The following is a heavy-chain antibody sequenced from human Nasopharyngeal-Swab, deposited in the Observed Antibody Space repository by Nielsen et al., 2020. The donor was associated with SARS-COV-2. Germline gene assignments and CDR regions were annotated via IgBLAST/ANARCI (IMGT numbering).Heavy chain of an antibody. CDR2: ISGSGDISGSGGGT. D-gene: IGHD3-16*01. V-gene: IGHV3-23*01. CDR3: ARESQGGAMDS. Sequence: GGSLRLSCVASGSSFRTYGMSWVRQAPGKGLEWASSISGSGDISGSGGGTYYADSVEGRFTISRDSSKNTLYLQMNSLRAEDTAMYYCARESQGGAMDSWGQGTLVTVSS. J-gene: IGHJ5*01. CDR1: GSSFRTYG.